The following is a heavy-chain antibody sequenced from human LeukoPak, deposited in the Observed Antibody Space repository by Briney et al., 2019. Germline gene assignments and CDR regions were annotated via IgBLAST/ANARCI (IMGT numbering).Heavy chain of an antibody. V-gene: IGHV1-8*01. Sequence: ASVKVSCKASGYPFNNYDINWVRQATGQGLEWMGWMNPHSGKTGYAQKFQGRVTMTEDTSTDTAYMELSSLRSEDTAVYYCATESYSGSYLYAFDIWGQGTMVTVSS. J-gene: IGHJ3*02. CDR1: GYPFNNYD. CDR2: MNPHSGKT. D-gene: IGHD1-26*01. CDR3: ATESYSGSYLYAFDI.